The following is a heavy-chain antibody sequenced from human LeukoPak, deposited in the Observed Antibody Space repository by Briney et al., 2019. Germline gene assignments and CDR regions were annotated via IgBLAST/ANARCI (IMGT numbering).Heavy chain of an antibody. J-gene: IGHJ3*02. Sequence: SETLSLTCAVYGGSFSGYYWSWIRQPPGKGLEWIGEINHSGSTNYNPSLKSRVTISVDTSKNQFSLKLTSVTAADTAVYFCARPYRPYGSGTGAFDIWGQGTMVTVSS. CDR2: INHSGST. V-gene: IGHV4-34*01. D-gene: IGHD3-10*01. CDR1: GGSFSGYY. CDR3: ARPYRPYGSGTGAFDI.